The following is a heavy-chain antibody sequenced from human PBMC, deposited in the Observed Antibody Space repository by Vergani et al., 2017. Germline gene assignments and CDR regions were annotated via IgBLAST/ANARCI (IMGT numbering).Heavy chain of an antibody. CDR3: AKGTVSRFGDYYYYYMDV. CDR2: ISGSGGST. J-gene: IGHJ6*03. V-gene: IGHV3-23*01. CDR1: GFTFSSYA. D-gene: IGHD3-16*01. Sequence: EVQLLESGGGLVQPGGSLRLSCAASGFTFSSYAMSWVRQAPGKGLEWVSGISGSGGSTYYADSVKGRFTISRDNSKNTLYLQMNSLRAEDTAVYYCAKGTVSRFGDYYYYYMDVWGKGTTVTVSS.